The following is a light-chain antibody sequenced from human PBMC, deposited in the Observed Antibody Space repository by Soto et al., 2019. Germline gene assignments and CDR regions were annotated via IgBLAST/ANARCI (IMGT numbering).Light chain of an antibody. CDR3: QQYGTSVLT. V-gene: IGKV3-20*01. CDR1: QSVNNAY. J-gene: IGKJ4*01. Sequence: EIVLTQSPGTLYLSPGERATLSCRASQSVNNAYLAWYQQKPGQAPRLLIYDASKRATGIPDRFSGSGSGTDFTLIISRLEPEDFAVYYCQQYGTSVLTFGGGTKVEIK. CDR2: DAS.